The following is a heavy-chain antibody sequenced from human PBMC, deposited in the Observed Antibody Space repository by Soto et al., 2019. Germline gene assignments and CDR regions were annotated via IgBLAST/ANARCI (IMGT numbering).Heavy chain of an antibody. CDR1: GGTFNGHS. J-gene: IGHJ3*02. V-gene: IGHV1-69*01. Sequence: QVQLVQSGAEVKKPGSSVKVSCKASGGTFNGHSFSWVRQAPGQGLEWMGSIIPMFNTSTYAQRFQGRVTITADESTTTAYMDLSSLTSEDTAVYYCTSDDTVLVGADSAFDIWAQGTMVTVSS. CDR2: IIPMFNTS. CDR3: TSDDTVLVGADSAFDI. D-gene: IGHD4-17*01.